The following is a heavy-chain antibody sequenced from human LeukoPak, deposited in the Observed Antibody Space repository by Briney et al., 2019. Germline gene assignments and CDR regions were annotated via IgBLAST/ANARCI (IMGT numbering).Heavy chain of an antibody. V-gene: IGHV3-9*01. D-gene: IGHD6-13*01. CDR3: AKDISSSLMYYFDY. J-gene: IGHJ4*02. Sequence: GGSLRLSCAASGFTFDDYAMHWVRHAPGKGLEWVSGISWNSGSIVYADSMKGRFTISRDNAKNSLYLQMNSLRAEDTALYYCAKDISSSLMYYFDYWGQGTLVTVSS. CDR1: GFTFDDYA. CDR2: ISWNSGSI.